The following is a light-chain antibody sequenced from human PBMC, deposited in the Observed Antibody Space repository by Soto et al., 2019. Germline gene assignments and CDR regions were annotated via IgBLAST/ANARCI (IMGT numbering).Light chain of an antibody. CDR2: AAS. V-gene: IGKV1-9*01. Sequence: DIQLTQSPSFLSASVGDRVTITCRASQGISSYLAWYQQKPGKAPKLLNYAASTLQSGVPSRFSGSGSGTESPLTISSLQPEHFATYYCQQLNSYPTFGPGTKVDIK. CDR1: QGISSY. J-gene: IGKJ3*01. CDR3: QQLNSYPT.